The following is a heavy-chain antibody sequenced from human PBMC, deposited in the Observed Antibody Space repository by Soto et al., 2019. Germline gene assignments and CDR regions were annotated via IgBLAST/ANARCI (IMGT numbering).Heavy chain of an antibody. D-gene: IGHD2-21*01. J-gene: IGHJ3*01. CDR1: GGNFNNYA. V-gene: IGHV1-69*06. CDR2: IIPIIDTT. Sequence: QVQLVQSGAEVKKPGSSVKVSCKASGGNFNNYAISWVRQAPAQGLQWMGGIIPIIDTTHYAQKLQGRVTISADRARTTVYMELTGLTSDDSATYFCATEPRDRDAFSLWGQATVVTGSS. CDR3: ATEPRDRDAFSL.